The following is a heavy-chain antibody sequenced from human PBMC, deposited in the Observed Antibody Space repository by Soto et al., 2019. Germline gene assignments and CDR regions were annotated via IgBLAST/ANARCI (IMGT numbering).Heavy chain of an antibody. CDR3: ASRQRCRVVPAALCGYYCMDV. V-gene: IGHV1-69*13. D-gene: IGHD2-2*01. J-gene: IGHJ6*02. Sequence: SVKVSCKASGCTFSSYAISWVRQAPGQGLEWMGGIIPIFGTANYAQKFQGRVTITADESTSTAYMELSSLRSEDTAVYYCASRQRCRVVPAALCGYYCMDVWGQGTTVTVPS. CDR1: GCTFSSYA. CDR2: IIPIFGTA.